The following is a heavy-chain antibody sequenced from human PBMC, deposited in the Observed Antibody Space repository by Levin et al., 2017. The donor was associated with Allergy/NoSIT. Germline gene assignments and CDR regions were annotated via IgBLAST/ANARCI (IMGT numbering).Heavy chain of an antibody. V-gene: IGHV3-23*01. Sequence: ETLSLTCAASGFTFSSYAMSWVRQAPGKGLEWVSVVSGTGGSTYYVDSVKGRFTISRDNSKNTLYLQMNSLRAEDTAVYYCAKELKNFGVAAAGTLGYFDYWGQGTLVTVSS. CDR1: GFTFSSYA. CDR3: AKELKNFGVAAAGTLGYFDY. CDR2: VSGTGGST. D-gene: IGHD6-13*01. J-gene: IGHJ4*02.